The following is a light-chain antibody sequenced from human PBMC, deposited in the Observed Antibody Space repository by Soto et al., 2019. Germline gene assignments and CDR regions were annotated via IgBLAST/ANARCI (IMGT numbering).Light chain of an antibody. Sequence: EIVMTQSPATLSVSPGERVRLSCRASKSVSSNLAWYQQKPGQAPRLLIYGASTRATGIPARFSGSGSGTDFTLTISRLEPEDFAVYYCQQYGSSLWTFGQGTKVDIK. J-gene: IGKJ1*01. CDR3: QQYGSSLWT. CDR2: GAS. CDR1: KSVSSN. V-gene: IGKV3-15*01.